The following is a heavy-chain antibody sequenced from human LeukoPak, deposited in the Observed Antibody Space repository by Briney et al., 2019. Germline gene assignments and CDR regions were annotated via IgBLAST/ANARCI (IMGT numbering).Heavy chain of an antibody. D-gene: IGHD3-22*01. CDR1: GLIVSSNY. J-gene: IGHJ5*02. V-gene: IGHV3-66*04. CDR3: ARLPYYGDSSGYYYH. Sequence: GGSLRLSCAASGLIVSSNYMSWVRQAPGKGLEWVSVIYPGGYTHYADSVKGRFTISRDNSKNTLYLQMNSLRVEDTAVHYCARLPYYGDSSGYYYHWGQGTLVTVSS. CDR2: IYPGGYT.